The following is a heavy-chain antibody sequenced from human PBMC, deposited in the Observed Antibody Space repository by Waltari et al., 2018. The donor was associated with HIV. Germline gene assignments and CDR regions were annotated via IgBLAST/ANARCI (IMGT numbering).Heavy chain of an antibody. Sequence: QVQLQQWGAGLLKPSETLSLTCAVYGGSFSGYYWSWIRQPPGKGLEWIGEINHSGSTNYNPSLKSRVTISVDTSKNQFSLKLSSVTAADTAVYYCARATADSSSFDYWGQGTLVTVSS. CDR1: GGSFSGYY. D-gene: IGHD6-13*01. CDR3: ARATADSSSFDY. CDR2: INHSGST. J-gene: IGHJ4*02. V-gene: IGHV4-34*01.